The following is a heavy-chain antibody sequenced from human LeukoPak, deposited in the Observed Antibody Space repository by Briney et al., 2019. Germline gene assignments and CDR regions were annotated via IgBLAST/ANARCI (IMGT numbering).Heavy chain of an antibody. CDR1: GYTFTGYY. D-gene: IGHD2-2*01. V-gene: IGHV1-2*02. CDR3: ARPDCSSTSCYYYFDY. CDR2: INPNSGGT. J-gene: IGHJ4*02. Sequence: ASVKVSCKASGYTFTGYYMHWVRQAPGQGLEWMGWINPNSGGTNYAQKFQGRVTMTRDTSISTAYMELSRLISDYTAVYYCARPDCSSTSCYYYFDYWGQGTLVTVSS.